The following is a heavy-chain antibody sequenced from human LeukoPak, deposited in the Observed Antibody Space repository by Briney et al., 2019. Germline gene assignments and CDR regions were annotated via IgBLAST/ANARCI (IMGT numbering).Heavy chain of an antibody. CDR2: ISAYNGNT. J-gene: IGHJ4*02. CDR3: ARDQSLVAYSSTWFDY. Sequence: GASVKVSCKASGYTFTNYGISWVRQAPGQGLEWMGWISAYNGNTDYAQNLQGRVTMTIDTLTSTAYMELRSLRSDDTAVYYCARDQSLVAYSSTWFDYWGQGTPVTVSS. CDR1: GYTFTNYG. V-gene: IGHV1-18*01. D-gene: IGHD6-13*01.